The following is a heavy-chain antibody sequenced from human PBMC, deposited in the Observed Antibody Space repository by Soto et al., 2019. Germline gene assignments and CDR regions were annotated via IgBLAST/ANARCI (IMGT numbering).Heavy chain of an antibody. CDR2: IRSFDYRT. D-gene: IGHD6-19*01. J-gene: IGHJ4*02. V-gene: IGHV3-23*01. CDR3: AKEVESGWYEAFDY. Sequence: PGGSLRLSCTASGFAFSQYGMSWVRQAPGKGLEWVSSIRSFDYRTNYADSVKGRFTISRDNSKSTLSLQMNSLRAEDTAVYYCAKEVESGWYEAFDYWGPGTLVTVSS. CDR1: GFAFSQYG.